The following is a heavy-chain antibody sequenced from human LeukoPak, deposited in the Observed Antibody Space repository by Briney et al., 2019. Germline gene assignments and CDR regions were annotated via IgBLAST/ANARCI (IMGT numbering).Heavy chain of an antibody. D-gene: IGHD5-18*01. CDR1: GYTFTSYD. J-gene: IGHJ4*02. CDR3: ARVTLVDTAMGSPPHFDY. V-gene: IGHV1-8*01. CDR2: MNSNSGNT. Sequence: SVKDTCKASGYTFTSYDSNGVRQATGKGLEGMGWMNSNSGNTGYAQKFQGRVTMTRNTTISTAYMELSSMRSEDTAVYYCARVTLVDTAMGSPPHFDYWGQGTLVTVSS.